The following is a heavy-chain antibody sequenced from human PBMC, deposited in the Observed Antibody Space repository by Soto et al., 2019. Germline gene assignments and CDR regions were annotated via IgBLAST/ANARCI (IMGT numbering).Heavy chain of an antibody. V-gene: IGHV4-34*01. CDR1: GGSFSGYY. D-gene: IGHD1-20*01. Sequence: SETLSLTCAVYGGSFSGYYWSWIRQPPGKGLEWIGEINHSGSTNYNPSLKSRVTISVDTSKNQFSLKLSSVTAADTAVYYCARPAPRYNWKLRPFDYWGQGTLVTVS. J-gene: IGHJ4*02. CDR2: INHSGST. CDR3: ARPAPRYNWKLRPFDY.